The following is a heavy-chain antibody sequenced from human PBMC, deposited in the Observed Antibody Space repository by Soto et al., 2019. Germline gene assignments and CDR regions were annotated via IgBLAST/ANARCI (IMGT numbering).Heavy chain of an antibody. CDR1: GGTFSSYA. D-gene: IGHD2-2*01. J-gene: IGHJ5*02. V-gene: IGHV1-69*06. CDR3: ARGPSSTDIVVVPAAPNWFDP. Sequence: QVRLVQSGAVVKKPGSSVKGSCKASGGTFSSYAISWVRQAPGQGLEWMGGIIPIFGTANYAHKFQGRVTITADKSKSTVYMELCSLRCEDTAVYYCARGPSSTDIVVVPAAPNWFDPWGQGTLVTVSS. CDR2: IIPIFGTA.